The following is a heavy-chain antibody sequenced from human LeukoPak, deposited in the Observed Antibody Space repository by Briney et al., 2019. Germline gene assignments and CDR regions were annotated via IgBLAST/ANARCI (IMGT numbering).Heavy chain of an antibody. V-gene: IGHV1-18*04. CDR2: NSAYNGNT. CDR3: ARGRGYSGYSYYFDY. Sequence: ASVKVSCKASGYTFTSYGISWVRQAPGQGLEWMGWNSAYNGNTNYAQKLQGRVTMTTDTSTSTAYMELRSLRSDDTAVYYCARGRGYSGYSYYFDYWGQGTLVTVSS. J-gene: IGHJ4*02. D-gene: IGHD5-12*01. CDR1: GYTFTSYG.